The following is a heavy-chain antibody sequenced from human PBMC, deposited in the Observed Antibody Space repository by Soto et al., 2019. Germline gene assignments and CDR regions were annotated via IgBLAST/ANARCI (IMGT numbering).Heavy chain of an antibody. Sequence: ASVKVSCKASGYTFTSYYMHWVRQAPGQGLEWMGIINPSGGSTSYAQKFQGRVTMTRDTSTSTVYMELSSLRSEDTAVYYCARGYYDFWSGYYEEENWFDPWGQGTLVTVSS. J-gene: IGHJ5*02. CDR3: ARGYYDFWSGYYEEENWFDP. CDR1: GYTFTSYY. V-gene: IGHV1-46*03. CDR2: INPSGGST. D-gene: IGHD3-3*01.